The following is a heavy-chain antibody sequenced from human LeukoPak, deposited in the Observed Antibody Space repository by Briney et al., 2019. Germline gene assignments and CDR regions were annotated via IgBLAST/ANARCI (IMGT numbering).Heavy chain of an antibody. CDR2: ISHSGST. V-gene: IGHV4-34*01. CDR3: VRGPSPAYGAWFGP. CDR1: GGSLSTYD. J-gene: IGHJ5*02. Sequence: SETLSLTCAVYGGSLSTYDWSWIRQPPGKGLEWIGKISHSGSTNYNPSLRSRVTVSVGRSKNQVSLQLTSVTAADTAVYYYVRGPSPAYGAWFGPWGQGTLVTVSS. D-gene: IGHD2-21*01.